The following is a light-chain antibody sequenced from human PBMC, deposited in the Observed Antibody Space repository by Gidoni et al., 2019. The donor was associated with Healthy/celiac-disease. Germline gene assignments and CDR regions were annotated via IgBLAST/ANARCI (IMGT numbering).Light chain of an antibody. J-gene: IGKJ1*01. Sequence: DIQMTQSPSTLSASVGDRVTITCRASQSISSWLAWYQQKPGKAPKLLIYKASSLESGVPSRFSGSGSGTEFTLTISRLQPDDFATYYCQQYNSYSTFGQEAKVEIK. V-gene: IGKV1-5*03. CDR3: QQYNSYST. CDR2: KAS. CDR1: QSISSW.